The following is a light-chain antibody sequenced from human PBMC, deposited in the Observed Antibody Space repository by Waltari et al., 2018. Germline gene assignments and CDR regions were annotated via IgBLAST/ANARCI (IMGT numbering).Light chain of an antibody. CDR1: QSVLYSSNNKNF. Sequence: DIVMTQSPDSLAVSLGERATIHCKSSQSVLYSSNNKNFLAWYQQKPGQSPKLLIYWASTRQSGVPDRFSGSGSGTDFTLTISSLQAEDVAVYYCQQYYSPTWTFGQGTKVEIK. CDR2: WAS. V-gene: IGKV4-1*01. CDR3: QQYYSPTWT. J-gene: IGKJ1*01.